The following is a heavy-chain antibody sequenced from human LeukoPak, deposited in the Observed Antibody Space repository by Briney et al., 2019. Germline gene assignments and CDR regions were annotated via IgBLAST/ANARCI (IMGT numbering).Heavy chain of an antibody. V-gene: IGHV4-34*01. CDR1: GGSFSGYY. CDR3: ARAGDSSGYSDY. CDR2: INHSGRT. J-gene: IGHJ4*02. Sequence: KPSETLSLTCTVYGGSFSGYYWTWIRQPPGKGLEWIGEINHSGRTNYNPSLKSRVTISVDTSKNQFSLKLSSVTAADTAVYDCARAGDSSGYSDYWGQGTLVTVSS. D-gene: IGHD3-22*01.